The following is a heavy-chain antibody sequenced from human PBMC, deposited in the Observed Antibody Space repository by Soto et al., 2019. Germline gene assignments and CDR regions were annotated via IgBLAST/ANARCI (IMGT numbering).Heavy chain of an antibody. J-gene: IGHJ3*02. CDR2: ISGSGGST. D-gene: IGHD4-17*01. V-gene: IGHV3-23*01. Sequence: EVQLLESGGGLVQPGGSLRLSCAASGFTFSSYAMRWVRQAPGKGLEWVSAISGSGGSTYYADSVKGRFTISRDNSKNTLYLQMNSLRAEDTAVYYCANGPRLIYGFDAFDIWGQGTMVTVSS. CDR3: ANGPRLIYGFDAFDI. CDR1: GFTFSSYA.